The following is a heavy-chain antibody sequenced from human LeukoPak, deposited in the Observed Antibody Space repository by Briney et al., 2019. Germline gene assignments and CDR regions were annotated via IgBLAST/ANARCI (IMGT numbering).Heavy chain of an antibody. J-gene: IGHJ6*02. Sequence: ASVNVSCKASGYTFTSYYMHWMRQPPGQGLGWMGIIYPSGGSTSYAQQFQGRVTMTRDTSTSTVYMELRSLRSDDTAVYYCARDGSFKSYYYGMDVWGQATKVTVSS. V-gene: IGHV1-46*01. D-gene: IGHD2-2*03. CDR3: ARDGSFKSYYYGMDV. CDR1: GYTFTSYY. CDR2: IYPSGGST.